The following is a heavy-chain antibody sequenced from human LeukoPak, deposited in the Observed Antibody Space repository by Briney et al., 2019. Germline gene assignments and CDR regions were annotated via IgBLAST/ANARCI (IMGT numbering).Heavy chain of an antibody. CDR3: ARVDRTTVSNAFDI. V-gene: IGHV4-39*07. J-gene: IGHJ3*02. D-gene: IGHD4-17*01. CDR2: IYYTGST. CDR1: GGSISSSSYY. Sequence: SETLSLTCTVSGGSISSSSYYWGWIRQPPGKGLEWVGHIYYTGSTYYNPSLKSRVTISVDTSNNQFSLKLSSVTAADTAVYYCARVDRTTVSNAFDIWGQGTMVSVSP.